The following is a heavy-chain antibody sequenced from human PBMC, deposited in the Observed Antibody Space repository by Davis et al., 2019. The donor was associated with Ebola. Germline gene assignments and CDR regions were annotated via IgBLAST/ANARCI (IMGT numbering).Heavy chain of an antibody. D-gene: IGHD3-22*01. V-gene: IGHV3-23*01. Sequence: GGSLRLSCAASGFTFSTNTMSWVRQGPGKGLDWVSSISEGGDKTAYADSVKGRFIVSRDNSKNTLYLQMNSLRAEDTAVYYCAKLKWFLLDYWGQGTLVTVSS. CDR1: GFTFSTNT. J-gene: IGHJ4*02. CDR2: ISEGGDKT. CDR3: AKLKWFLLDY.